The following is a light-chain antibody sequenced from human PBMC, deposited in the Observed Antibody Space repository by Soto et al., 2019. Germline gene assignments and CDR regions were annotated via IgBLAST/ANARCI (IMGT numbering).Light chain of an antibody. CDR1: SSDVGV. CDR3: SSYTSSNTLV. CDR2: DVS. Sequence: QSALTQPASVSGSPGQSITISCTGTSSDVGVSWYQQHSGKVPKLIIYDVSNRPSGVSNRFSGSKSGNTASLTISGLQAEDEADYYCSSYTSSNTLVFGGGTKLTVL. J-gene: IGLJ2*01. V-gene: IGLV2-14*01.